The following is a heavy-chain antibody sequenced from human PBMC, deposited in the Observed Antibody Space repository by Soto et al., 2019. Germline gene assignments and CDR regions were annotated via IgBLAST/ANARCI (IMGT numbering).Heavy chain of an antibody. CDR3: AKQHSSSSPRSCDY. D-gene: IGHD6-13*01. CDR2: ISGGGDRT. Sequence: EVQLLESGGGLVQPGGSLRLSCAASGFTFNNYAMFWVRQPPGKGLEWVSSISGGGDRTYYADSMEGRFTISRDNSTNTVYLQMDSLRAEDTAVYYCAKQHSSSSPRSCDYWGQGTLVTVSS. V-gene: IGHV3-23*01. J-gene: IGHJ4*02. CDR1: GFTFNNYA.